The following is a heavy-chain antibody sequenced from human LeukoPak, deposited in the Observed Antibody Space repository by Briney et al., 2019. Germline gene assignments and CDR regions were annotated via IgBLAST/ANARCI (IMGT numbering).Heavy chain of an antibody. Sequence: SETLSLTCTVSGGYISSHYWSWIRQPPGKGLEWIGYIYYSGSTNYNHSLKSRVTISVDTSKNQFSLKLSSVTAADTAVYYCARSSLRYFDWLLPEDYYYYYMDVWGKGTTVTVSS. CDR2: IYYSGST. D-gene: IGHD3-9*01. CDR3: ARSSLRYFDWLLPEDYYYYYMDV. J-gene: IGHJ6*03. CDR1: GGYISSHY. V-gene: IGHV4-59*11.